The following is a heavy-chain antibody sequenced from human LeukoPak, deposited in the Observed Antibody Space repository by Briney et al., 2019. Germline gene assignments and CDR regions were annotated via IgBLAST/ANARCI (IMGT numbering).Heavy chain of an antibody. Sequence: ITSSGQTAYYSDYVKGRFTTSRDNSKNTLYLEMSRLRAEDTAIYYCAKEVLVVIESYLEKWGQGTLVTVSS. V-gene: IGHV3-23*01. J-gene: IGHJ4*02. D-gene: IGHD3-22*01. CDR2: ITSSGQTA. CDR3: AKEVLVVIESYLEK.